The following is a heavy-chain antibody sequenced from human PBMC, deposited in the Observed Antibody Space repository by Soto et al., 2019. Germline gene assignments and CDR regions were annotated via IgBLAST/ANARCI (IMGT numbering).Heavy chain of an antibody. CDR3: ARLGIAEPGMRAFDC. CDR1: GGSISSSSYY. Sequence: TSETLSLTCPVSGGSISSSSYYWGWIRQPPGKGLEWIGSIYYSGSTYYNPSLKSRVTISIDSSKNQFSLKLSSVTAADSAVYYCARLGIAEPGMRAFDCWGQGTLVTVSS. D-gene: IGHD6-13*01. V-gene: IGHV4-39*01. CDR2: IYYSGST. J-gene: IGHJ4*02.